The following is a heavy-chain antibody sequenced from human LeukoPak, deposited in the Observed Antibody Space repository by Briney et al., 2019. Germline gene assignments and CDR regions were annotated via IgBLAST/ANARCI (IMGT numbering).Heavy chain of an antibody. V-gene: IGHV3-23*01. J-gene: IGHJ4*02. CDR2: ISCSGGST. D-gene: IGHD2-2*01. CDR1: GFTFSSYA. Sequence: GGSLRLSCAASGFTFSSYAMSWVRQAPGKGLEWVSAISCSGGSTYYADSVKGRFTISRDNSKNTLYLQMNSLRAEDTAVYYCAKLPIVPAALYYFDYWGQGTLVTVSS. CDR3: AKLPIVPAALYYFDY.